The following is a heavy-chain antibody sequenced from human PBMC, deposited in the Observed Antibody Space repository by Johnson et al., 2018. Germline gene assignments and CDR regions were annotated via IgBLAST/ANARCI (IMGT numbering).Heavy chain of an antibody. V-gene: IGHV3-23*04. D-gene: IGHD3-3*01. Sequence: VQLVETGGGLVQPGGSLRLACAASGFTFSDYDMTWVRQAPGKGLGWVAAISGSVSSTYHADPVRGQFTISRDNSKNTLYLHMSSLRGEDTAIYYCAKDVHPNYSEFWTRNGLDVWGQGTTVTVAS. J-gene: IGHJ6*02. CDR3: AKDVHPNYSEFWTRNGLDV. CDR1: GFTFSDYD. CDR2: ISGSVSST.